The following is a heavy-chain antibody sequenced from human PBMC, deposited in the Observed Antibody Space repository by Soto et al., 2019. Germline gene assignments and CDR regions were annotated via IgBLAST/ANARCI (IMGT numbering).Heavy chain of an antibody. CDR1: GFSFSKYG. D-gene: IGHD3-3*01. CDR2: ITYDGSNK. V-gene: IGHV3-30*18. CDR3: AKALSEWIPTDCFDS. Sequence: QVQLVESGGGVVQPGTSLRLSCAASGFSFSKYGIHWVRQAPGKGLEWVAIITYDGSNKYYLDSVKGRFTISRDNSRNTAFLQMDSLTAEDTATYYCAKALSEWIPTDCFDSWGQGARVTVTS. J-gene: IGHJ4*02.